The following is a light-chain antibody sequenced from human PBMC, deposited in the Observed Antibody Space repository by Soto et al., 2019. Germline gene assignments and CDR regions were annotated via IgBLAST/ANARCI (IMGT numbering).Light chain of an antibody. CDR2: DAS. V-gene: IGKV3-11*01. J-gene: IGKJ5*01. CDR1: QSVSSY. CDR3: QQRSNWPPT. Sequence: EIVLTQSPATLSLSPGERATLSCRASQSVSSYLAWYQQKPGQAPRLLIYDASNRATGIPARFSGSGSGTDFTITISILEPEDFAVYYCQQRSNWPPTFGQGTRLEIK.